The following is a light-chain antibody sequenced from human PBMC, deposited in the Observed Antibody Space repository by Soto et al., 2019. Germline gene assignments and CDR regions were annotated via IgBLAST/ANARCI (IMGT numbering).Light chain of an antibody. CDR3: LQDYYYPLT. J-gene: IGKJ4*01. V-gene: IGKV1-6*01. CDR2: AAS. CDR1: QGIRND. Sequence: AVQMTQSPSSLSASVGDRVTITCRASQGIRNDLGWYQQKPGKAPKLLIYAASSLQSGVQSRFSGSGSGTDFTLTISSLQPEDFATYYCLQDYYYPLTFGGGTKVEIK.